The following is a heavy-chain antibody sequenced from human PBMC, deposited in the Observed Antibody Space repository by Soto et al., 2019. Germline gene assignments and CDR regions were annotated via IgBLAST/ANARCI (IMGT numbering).Heavy chain of an antibody. CDR3: ARDSLIRFSLYYYGMDV. CDR1: GYSFTSSA. Sequence: ASVKVSCEASGYSFTSSAMHWVRQAPGQRLERMGWINAGNGNTKYSQKFQGRVTITRDTSASTAYMELSSLRSEDTAVYYCARDSLIRFSLYYYGMDVWGQGTTVTVSS. V-gene: IGHV1-3*01. CDR2: INAGNGNT. J-gene: IGHJ6*02. D-gene: IGHD3-3*01.